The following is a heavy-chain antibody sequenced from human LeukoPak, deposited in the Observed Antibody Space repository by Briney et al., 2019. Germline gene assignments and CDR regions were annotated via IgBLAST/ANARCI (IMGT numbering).Heavy chain of an antibody. D-gene: IGHD2-2*01. J-gene: IGHJ4*02. CDR3: ARWGYCSSTSCSYYFDY. V-gene: IGHV4-59*01. CDR1: GGSISSYY. CDR2: IYYSGST. Sequence: SETLSLTCTVSGGSISSYYWSWIRQPPGKGLEWIWYIYYSGSTNYNPSLKSRVTISVDTSKNPFSLRLRSVTAADTAVYYFARWGYCSSTSCSYYFDYWGQGTLVTVSS.